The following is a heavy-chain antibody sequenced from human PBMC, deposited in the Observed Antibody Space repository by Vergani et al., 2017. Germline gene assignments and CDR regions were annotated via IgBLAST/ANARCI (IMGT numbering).Heavy chain of an antibody. V-gene: IGHV3-33*01. CDR1: GFTFNQYG. J-gene: IGHJ5*02. CDR2: TWYDGNNK. D-gene: IGHD1-14*01. Sequence: QVQLVEFGGGVVQPGRSRRLSCAASGFTFNQYGMHWVRQAPGKGLEWVAVTWYDGNNKQYADSVKGRFTISRDNSKSTMYLQMNSLRDEDTGVYYCARDLRLLYNRFDPWGQGTLVTVSS. CDR3: ARDLRLLYNRFDP.